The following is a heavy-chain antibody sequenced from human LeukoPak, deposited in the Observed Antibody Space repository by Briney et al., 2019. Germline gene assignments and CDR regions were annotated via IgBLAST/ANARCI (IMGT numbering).Heavy chain of an antibody. V-gene: IGHV3-7*01. CDR2: IKQDGSEK. J-gene: IGHJ6*02. D-gene: IGHD5-12*01. Sequence: GGSLRLSCAASGFTFSSYWMSWVRQAPGKGLEWVANIKQDGSEKYYVDSVKGRFTISRDNAKNSLYLQMNSLRAEDTAVYYCAKDLKWLSYYYYGMDVWGQGTTVTVSS. CDR1: GFTFSSYW. CDR3: AKDLKWLSYYYYGMDV.